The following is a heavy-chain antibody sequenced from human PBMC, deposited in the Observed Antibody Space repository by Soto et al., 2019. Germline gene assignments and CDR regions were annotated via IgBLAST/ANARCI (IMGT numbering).Heavy chain of an antibody. CDR1: GYTFTSYG. Sequence: QVQLVQSGAEVKKPGASVKVSCKASGYTFTSYGISWVRQAPGQGLEWMGWISAYNGNTNYAQKLQGRVTMTTDTSTSTAYMELRSLRSADTAVYYCARTTYYDILTGYPSVFDFWGQGTLVTVSS. D-gene: IGHD3-9*01. V-gene: IGHV1-18*01. J-gene: IGHJ4*02. CDR2: ISAYNGNT. CDR3: ARTTYYDILTGYPSVFDF.